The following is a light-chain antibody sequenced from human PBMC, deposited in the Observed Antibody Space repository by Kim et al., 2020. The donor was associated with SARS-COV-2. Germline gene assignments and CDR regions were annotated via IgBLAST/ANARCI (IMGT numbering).Light chain of an antibody. J-gene: IGLJ2*01. CDR1: KLGDKY. Sequence: VSPGQTASITCSGDKLGDKYACWYQQKPGQSPVLVIYHDSKRPSGIHERFSGSNSGNTATLTISGTQAMDEADYYCQAWDSSTAVFGGGTKLTVL. CDR3: QAWDSSTAV. V-gene: IGLV3-1*01. CDR2: HDS.